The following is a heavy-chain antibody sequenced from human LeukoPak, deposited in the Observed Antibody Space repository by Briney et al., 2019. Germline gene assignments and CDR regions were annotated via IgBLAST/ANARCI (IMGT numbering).Heavy chain of an antibody. Sequence: GGSLRLSCAASGFTFTSYGMSWVRQAPGKGLEWVSFITTNGGRTSYADSVEGRFTISRDNPRNTLYMQMNSLRDEDTAVYYCAIMHGYYDGTGYWVQWGQGTLATVSS. V-gene: IGHV3-23*01. D-gene: IGHD3-22*01. CDR1: GFTFTSYG. CDR3: AIMHGYYDGTGYWVQ. J-gene: IGHJ1*01. CDR2: ITTNGGRT.